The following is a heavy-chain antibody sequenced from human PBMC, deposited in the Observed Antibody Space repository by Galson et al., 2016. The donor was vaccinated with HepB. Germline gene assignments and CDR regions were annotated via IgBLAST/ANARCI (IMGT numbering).Heavy chain of an antibody. CDR3: AREHWGHTIPDL. J-gene: IGHJ5*02. CDR2: MHHNGNT. V-gene: IGHV4-38-2*02. Sequence: SETLSLTCTVSGYSISSGFNWGWIRAAPGKGLEWIGSMHHNGNTFCNPSVRSRVTISIDMSKNQFSLNLTSVTAAGTAIYYCAREHWGHTIPDLWGQGTLVTVSS. CDR1: GYSISSGFN. D-gene: IGHD3-3*01.